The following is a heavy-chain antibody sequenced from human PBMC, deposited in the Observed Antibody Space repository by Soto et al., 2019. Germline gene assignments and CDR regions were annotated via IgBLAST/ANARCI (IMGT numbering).Heavy chain of an antibody. D-gene: IGHD5-18*01. V-gene: IGHV4-59*08. J-gene: IGHJ4*02. CDR2: IYYSGST. CDR3: ARHRYSYGVYYFDY. Sequence: SETLSLTCTVSGGSISSYYWSWIRQPPGKGLEWIGYIYYSGSTNYNPSLKSRVTISVDTSKNQLSLKLSSVTAADTAVYYCARHRYSYGVYYFDYWGQGTLVTVSS. CDR1: GGSISSYY.